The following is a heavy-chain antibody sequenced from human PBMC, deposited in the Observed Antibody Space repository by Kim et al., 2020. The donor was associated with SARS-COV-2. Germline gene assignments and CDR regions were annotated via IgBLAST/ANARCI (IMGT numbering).Heavy chain of an antibody. CDR1: GGSISSSSYY. J-gene: IGHJ6*02. Sequence: SETLSLTCTVSGGSISSSSYYWGWIRQPPGKGLEWIGSIYYSGSTYYNPSLKSRVTISVDTSKNQFSLKLSSVTAADTAVYYCASYSSSWYYSEPTYGMDVWGQGTTVTVSS. D-gene: IGHD6-13*01. CDR3: ASYSSSWYYSEPTYGMDV. V-gene: IGHV4-39*01. CDR2: IYYSGST.